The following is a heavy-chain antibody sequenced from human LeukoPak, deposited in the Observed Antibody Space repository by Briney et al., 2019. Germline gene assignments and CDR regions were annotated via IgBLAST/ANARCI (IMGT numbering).Heavy chain of an antibody. V-gene: IGHV1-69*10. CDR1: GGTFSSYA. D-gene: IGHD3-22*01. CDR3: ARALTDYYDSSGYYPLIH. J-gene: IGHJ4*02. CDR2: IIPILGIA. Sequence: SVKVSCKASGGTFSSYAISWVRQAPGQGLEWMGGIIPILGIANYAQKFQGRVTITADKSTSTAYMELSSLRSEDTAVYYCARALTDYYDSSGYYPLIHWGQGTLVTVSS.